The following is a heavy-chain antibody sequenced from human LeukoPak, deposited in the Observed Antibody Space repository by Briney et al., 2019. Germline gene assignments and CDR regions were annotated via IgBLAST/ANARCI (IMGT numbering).Heavy chain of an antibody. J-gene: IGHJ5*02. Sequence: SETLSLTCAVSGGSISSGVYSWSWIRQPPGKGLEWIGSIYHSGGTYYNPSLRSRVTLSLDRSNNQFSLTLNSVTAADTAVYYCARGLDYYGSGSYLNNWFDPWGQGTLVTVSS. CDR2: IYHSGGT. V-gene: IGHV4-30-2*01. D-gene: IGHD3-10*01. CDR1: GGSISSGVYS. CDR3: ARGLDYYGSGSYLNNWFDP.